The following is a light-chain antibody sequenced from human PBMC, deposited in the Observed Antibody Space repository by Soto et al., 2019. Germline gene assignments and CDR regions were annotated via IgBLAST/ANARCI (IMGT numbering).Light chain of an antibody. CDR3: SSYAGSKNSVV. J-gene: IGLJ2*01. CDR1: SSDVGGYNY. Sequence: QSALTQPPSASGSPGQSVTISCTGTSSDVGGYNYVSWYQQHPGKAPKLMIYEVSKRPSGVPDRFSGSKSGNTASLTVSGLQAEDEADYYYSSYAGSKNSVVFGGGTKLTVL. V-gene: IGLV2-8*01. CDR2: EVS.